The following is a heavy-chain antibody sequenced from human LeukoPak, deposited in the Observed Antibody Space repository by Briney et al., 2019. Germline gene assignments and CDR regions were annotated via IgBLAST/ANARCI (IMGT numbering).Heavy chain of an antibody. D-gene: IGHD3-22*01. V-gene: IGHV3-21*04. CDR1: GFTFSAYA. J-gene: IGHJ6*02. CDR3: AKARVITYYYYYGMDV. CDR2: INGGSTYI. Sequence: GGSLRLSCVASGFTFSAYAITWVRQAPGKGLEWVSSINGGSTYIYYADAVRGRFTISRDNSKNTLYLQMNSLRAEDTAVYYCAKARVITYYYYYGMDVWGQGTTVTVSS.